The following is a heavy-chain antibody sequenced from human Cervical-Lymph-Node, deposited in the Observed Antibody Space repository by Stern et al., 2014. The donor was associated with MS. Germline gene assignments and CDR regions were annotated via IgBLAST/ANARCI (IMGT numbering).Heavy chain of an antibody. CDR2: IYWDDDK. J-gene: IGHJ1*01. Sequence: QVTLKESGPTLVKPTETLTLTCTFSGFSLTTSSVGVGWIRQPPGKALEFLALIYWDDDKRYSPSLRSRLTITKDTSKNQVVLTLTNVDPVDTGTYYCGHYDFGEDWGQGTLVTVSS. CDR3: GHYDFGED. CDR1: GFSLTTSSVG. D-gene: IGHD4-17*01. V-gene: IGHV2-5*02.